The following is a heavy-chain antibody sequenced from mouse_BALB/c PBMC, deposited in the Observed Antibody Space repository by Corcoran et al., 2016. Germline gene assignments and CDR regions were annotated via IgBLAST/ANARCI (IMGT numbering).Heavy chain of an antibody. CDR1: GYTFTEDT. CDR3: AREGSSFYAMDY. J-gene: IGHJ4*01. CDR2: INPNNGGT. Sequence: PLHHSFPSLVKPGASVKISCKTSGYTFTEDTMHGVKQRHGKSIEWIGGINPNNGGTSYNQKFRGKATLTVDKSSSTAYMELRSLTSEDSAVYYCAREGSSFYAMDYWGQGTSVTVSS. V-gene: IGHV1-18*01. D-gene: IGHD1-1*01.